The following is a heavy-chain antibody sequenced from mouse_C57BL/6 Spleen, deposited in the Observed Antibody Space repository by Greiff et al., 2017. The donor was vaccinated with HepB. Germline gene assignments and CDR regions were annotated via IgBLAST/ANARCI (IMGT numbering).Heavy chain of an antibody. J-gene: IGHJ2*01. D-gene: IGHD4-1*01. Sequence: DVKLVESGGGLVKPGGSLKLSCAASGFTFSSYAMSWVRQTPEKRLEWVATISYGGSYTYYPDNVKGRFTISRDNAKNNLYLQMSHLKSEDTSMYYCARTGSFFDYWGQGTTLTVSS. CDR2: ISYGGSYT. CDR1: GFTFSSYA. V-gene: IGHV5-4*03. CDR3: ARTGSFFDY.